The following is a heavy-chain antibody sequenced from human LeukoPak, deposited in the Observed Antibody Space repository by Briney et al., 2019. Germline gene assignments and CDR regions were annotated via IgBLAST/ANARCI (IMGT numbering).Heavy chain of an antibody. Sequence: SRVTISIDTSKNQFSLKLSSVTAADTAVYYCARDLAAAGTVYYYYGMDVWGQGTTVTVSS. D-gene: IGHD6-13*01. J-gene: IGHJ6*02. CDR3: ARDLAAAGTVYYYYGMDV. V-gene: IGHV4-34*01.